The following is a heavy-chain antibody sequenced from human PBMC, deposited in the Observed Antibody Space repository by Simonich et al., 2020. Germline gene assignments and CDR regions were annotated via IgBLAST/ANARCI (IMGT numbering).Heavy chain of an antibody. D-gene: IGHD1-1*01. V-gene: IGHV1-18*01. CDR2: ISAYNRNT. J-gene: IGHJ3*02. CDR3: ARSTTGTTAFDI. CDR1: GYTFTSYG. Sequence: QGQLCQFGAEVKKPWASAKFSCKASGYTFTSYGISWVRHDPGQGLEWMGWISAYNRNTNNAQKLQGSVNMTTDTSTSTAYMELRSLRSDDTAVYYCARSTTGTTAFDIWGQGTMVTVSS.